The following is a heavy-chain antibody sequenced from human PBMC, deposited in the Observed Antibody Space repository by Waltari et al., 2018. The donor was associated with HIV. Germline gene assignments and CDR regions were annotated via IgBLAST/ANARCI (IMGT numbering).Heavy chain of an antibody. CDR3: VREGGSSGRSGYFDH. CDR2: ISSDGNSK. D-gene: IGHD3-22*01. J-gene: IGHJ4*02. V-gene: IGHV3-30*01. CDR1: GFI. Sequence: QVQRVESGGGVVQPGVSLRVSCGAAGFIINWVRQAPGKGLEWVSAISSDGNSKYYADSVKGRFTISRDNSKNTVYLQMDSLRPDDTSLFYCVREGGSSGRSGYFDHWGQGALVTVSS.